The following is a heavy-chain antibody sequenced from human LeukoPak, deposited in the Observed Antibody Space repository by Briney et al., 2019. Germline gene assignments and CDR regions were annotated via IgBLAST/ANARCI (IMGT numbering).Heavy chain of an antibody. CDR2: IKSKTAGGTI. Sequence: KPGGSLRLSCAASGFTFSNAWMTWVRQAPGKGLEWVGRIKSKTAGGTIDYAAPVKGRFTISRDDSKNTLYLQMNSPKTEDTAVYYCTTGESMVGSTIHIRWADWGQGTLVTVSS. D-gene: IGHD1-26*01. J-gene: IGHJ4*02. CDR3: TTGESMVGSTIHIRWAD. V-gene: IGHV3-15*01. CDR1: GFTFSNAW.